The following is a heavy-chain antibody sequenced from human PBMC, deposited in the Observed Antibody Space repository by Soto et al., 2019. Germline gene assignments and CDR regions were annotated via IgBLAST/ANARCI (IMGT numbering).Heavy chain of an antibody. CDR3: AKDLKQWLVQYYFDY. CDR1: GFTFSSYA. D-gene: IGHD6-19*01. J-gene: IGHJ4*02. V-gene: IGHV3-23*01. CDR2: ISGSGGST. Sequence: PGGSLRLSCAASGFTFSSYAMSWVRQAPGKGLEWVSAISGSGGSTFHADSVKGRFTISRDNSKNTLYLQMNSLRDEDTAVYYCAKDLKQWLVQYYFDYWGQGTLVTVSS.